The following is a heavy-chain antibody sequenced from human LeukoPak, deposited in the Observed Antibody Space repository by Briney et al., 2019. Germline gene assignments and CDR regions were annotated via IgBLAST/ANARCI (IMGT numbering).Heavy chain of an antibody. CDR3: AATSFYFYDGGGQTDAFDV. CDR2: IRYDGSNK. J-gene: IGHJ3*01. V-gene: IGHV3-30*02. D-gene: IGHD3-22*01. Sequence: QSGGTLRLSCAGSGFRFSIYGMHWVRQAPGKGLEWVAFIRYDGSNKYYADSVKGRFTISRDNSKNTLYLQMNSLRAEDTAVYYCAATSFYFYDGGGQTDAFDVWGQGTVVTVSS. CDR1: GFRFSIYG.